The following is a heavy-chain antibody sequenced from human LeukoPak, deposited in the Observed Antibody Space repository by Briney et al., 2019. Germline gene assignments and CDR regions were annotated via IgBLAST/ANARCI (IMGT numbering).Heavy chain of an antibody. V-gene: IGHV3-30-3*01. J-gene: IGHJ4*02. CDR3: ARNRISFDWLFQGEFDY. CDR2: ISYDGSNK. CDR1: GFTLSSYA. Sequence: GGSLRLSCAASGFTLSSYAMHWVRQAPGKGLEWVAVISYDGSNKYYADPVKGRFTISRDNSKNTLYLQMNSLRAEDTAVYYCARNRISFDWLFQGEFDYWGQGTLVTASS. D-gene: IGHD3-9*01.